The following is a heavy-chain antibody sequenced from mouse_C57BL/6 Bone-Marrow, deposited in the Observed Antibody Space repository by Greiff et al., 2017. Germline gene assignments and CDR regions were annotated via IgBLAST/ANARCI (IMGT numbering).Heavy chain of an antibody. CDR3: TRDYDLRFAY. V-gene: IGHV1-15*01. D-gene: IGHD2-4*01. CDR2: IYPETGGT. J-gene: IGHJ3*01. CDR1: GYTFTDYE. Sequence: VQLQQSGAELVRPGASVTLSCKASGYTFTDYEMHWVKQTPVHGLEWIGAIYPETGGTAYNQKFKGKAILTADKSSSTAYMELRSLTSEDSAVYYCTRDYDLRFAYWGQGTLVTVSA.